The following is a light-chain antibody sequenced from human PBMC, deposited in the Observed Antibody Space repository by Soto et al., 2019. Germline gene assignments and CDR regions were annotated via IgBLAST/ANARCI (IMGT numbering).Light chain of an antibody. CDR2: HNF. V-gene: IGLV1-47*02. CDR1: SSNIGSNY. J-gene: IGLJ2*01. CDR3: QSYDTFLSAVV. Sequence: QSVLTQPPSASGTPGQRVTISCSGSSSNIGSNYVYWYHQLPGTAPKLLIQHNFNRPSGVPDRFSASKSGTSASLAITGLLPEDEADYYCQSYDTFLSAVVFGGGTKLTVL.